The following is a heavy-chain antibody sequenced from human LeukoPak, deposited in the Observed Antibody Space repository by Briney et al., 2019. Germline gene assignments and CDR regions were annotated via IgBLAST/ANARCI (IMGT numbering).Heavy chain of an antibody. CDR1: GYTFTNYY. V-gene: IGHV1-2*02. Sequence: ASVKVSCKASGYTFTNYYIHWVRQAPGQGLEWMGWINPNSGGTNYAQKFQGGVTMTRDTSISTAYMELRRLTCDDTAVYYCAKDAIVRDYSNSDYWGQGTLVTVSS. J-gene: IGHJ4*02. CDR3: AKDAIVRDYSNSDY. D-gene: IGHD4-11*01. CDR2: INPNSGGT.